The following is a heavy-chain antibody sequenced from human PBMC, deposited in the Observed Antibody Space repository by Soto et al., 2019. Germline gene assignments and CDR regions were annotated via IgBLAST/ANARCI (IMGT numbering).Heavy chain of an antibody. Sequence: GGSLRLSCAASGFTFSSYSMNWVRQAPGKGLEWVSSISSSSSYIYYADSVKGRFTISRDNAKNSLYLQMNSLRAEDTAVYYCARDLRSGYYRFDYWGQGTLVTVSS. CDR2: ISSSSSYI. J-gene: IGHJ4*02. D-gene: IGHD3-3*01. CDR1: GFTFSSYS. V-gene: IGHV3-21*01. CDR3: ARDLRSGYYRFDY.